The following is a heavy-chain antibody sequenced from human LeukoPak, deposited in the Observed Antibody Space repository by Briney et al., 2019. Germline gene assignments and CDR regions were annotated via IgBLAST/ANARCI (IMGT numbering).Heavy chain of an antibody. Sequence: SETLSLTCTVSGGSISSYYWSWIRQPPGKGLEWIGYIYDTGSTNYNPSLKSRVTISVDTSKNQFSLKLSSVTAADTAVYYCACLTTADAFDIWGQGTMVTVSS. D-gene: IGHD3-22*01. V-gene: IGHV4-59*01. CDR1: GGSISSYY. CDR3: ACLTTADAFDI. CDR2: IYDTGST. J-gene: IGHJ3*02.